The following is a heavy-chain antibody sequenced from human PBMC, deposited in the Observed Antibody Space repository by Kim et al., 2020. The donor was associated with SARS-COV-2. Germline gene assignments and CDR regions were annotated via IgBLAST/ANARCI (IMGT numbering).Heavy chain of an antibody. J-gene: IGHJ4*02. CDR2: IRYDGSNK. CDR1: GFTFSSYV. D-gene: IGHD6-13*01. Sequence: GGSLRLSCAASGFTFSSYVMYWVRQAPGKGLEWVAVIRYDGSNKYYADSVKGRFTISRDNSKNTLYLQMNSLRAEDTAVYYCARGPYSSSWSHFDYWGQGTLVTVSS. V-gene: IGHV3-33*01. CDR3: ARGPYSSSWSHFDY.